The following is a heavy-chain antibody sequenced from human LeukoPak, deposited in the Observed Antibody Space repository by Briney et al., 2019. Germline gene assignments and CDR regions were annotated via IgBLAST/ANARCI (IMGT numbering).Heavy chain of an antibody. V-gene: IGHV3-33*01. D-gene: IGHD3-22*01. Sequence: GGSLRLSCAASGFTFSSYGMHWVRQAPGKGLEWVAVIWYDGSNKYYADSVKGRFTISRDNSKNTLYLQMNSLRAEDTAVYYCARGPTYDSSGYRDYWGQGTLVTVSS. CDR3: ARGPTYDSSGYRDY. CDR2: IWYDGSNK. J-gene: IGHJ4*02. CDR1: GFTFSSYG.